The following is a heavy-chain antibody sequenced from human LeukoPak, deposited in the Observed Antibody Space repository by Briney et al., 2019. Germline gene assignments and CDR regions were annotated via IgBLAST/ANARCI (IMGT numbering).Heavy chain of an antibody. CDR2: IKQDGSQK. J-gene: IGHJ4*02. V-gene: IGHV3-7*01. Sequence: GGSLRLSCAASGFTFSRYWMSWVRQAPGKGLEWVANIKQDGSQKSYVDSVKGRFTISRDNANNLLYLQMNSLRAEDTAVYYCARVAYSGYDYRGYFDYWGQGTLVTVSS. CDR3: ARVAYSGYDYRGYFDY. CDR1: GFTFSRYW. D-gene: IGHD5-12*01.